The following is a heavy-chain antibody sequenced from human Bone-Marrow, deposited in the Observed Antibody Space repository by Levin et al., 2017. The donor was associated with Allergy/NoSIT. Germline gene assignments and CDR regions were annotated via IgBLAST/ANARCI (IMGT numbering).Heavy chain of an antibody. CDR1: GDSINDDRW. CDR3: ASWSLGFCSSESCFDS. J-gene: IGHJ4*02. V-gene: IGHV4-4*01. CDR2: VYGSGNT. Sequence: NPGGSLRLSCSVSGDSINDDRWWAWIRQSPDTGLEWIGEVYGSGNTKYTPSLRSRATISLDKSKRRFSLSLKSVTAAATSRYVCASWSLGFCSSESCFDSWGRGVLVAVSS. D-gene: IGHD2-2*01.